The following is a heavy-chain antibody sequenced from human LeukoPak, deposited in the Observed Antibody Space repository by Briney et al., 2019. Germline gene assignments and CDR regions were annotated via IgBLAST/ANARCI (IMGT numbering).Heavy chain of an antibody. J-gene: IGHJ1*01. Sequence: GGSLRLSCVASEFTFSSHAMNWVRQAPGKGLEWVSSISGGGESTYYADSVKGRFTISRDNSKNTLYLQMNSLRAEDTAVYYCAKSHLVAAAGEYSQHWGQGILVTVSS. V-gene: IGHV3-23*01. D-gene: IGHD6-13*01. CDR3: AKSHLVAAAGEYSQH. CDR1: EFTFSSHA. CDR2: ISGGGEST.